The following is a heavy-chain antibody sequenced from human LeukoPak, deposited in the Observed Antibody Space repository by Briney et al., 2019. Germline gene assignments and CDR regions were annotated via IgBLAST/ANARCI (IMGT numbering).Heavy chain of an antibody. V-gene: IGHV4-28*01. CDR2: IYYSGST. J-gene: IGHJ4*02. CDR3: ARWTAAGTGGFDY. D-gene: IGHD6-13*01. CDR1: GYSISSSNW. Sequence: SETLSLTCAVSGYSISSSNWWGWIRQPPGKGLEWIGYIYYSGSTYYNPSLKSRVTMSVDTSKNQFSLKLSSVTAVDTAVYYCARWTAAGTGGFDYWGQGTLVIVSS.